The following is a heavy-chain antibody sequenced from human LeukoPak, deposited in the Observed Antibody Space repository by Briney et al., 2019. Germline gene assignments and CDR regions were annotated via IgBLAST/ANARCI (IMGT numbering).Heavy chain of an antibody. V-gene: IGHV1-8*01. J-gene: IGHJ3*02. D-gene: IGHD2-15*01. Sequence: ASVKVSCKASGYTFSNYDINWVRQATGQGLEWMGWMNPNSGNTGYAQNLQGRVTMTTDTSTRTAYMDLRSLRSDDTAVYYCARVVGYCSGGSCPGHDAFDIWGQGTMVTVSS. CDR1: GYTFSNYD. CDR3: ARVVGYCSGGSCPGHDAFDI. CDR2: MNPNSGNT.